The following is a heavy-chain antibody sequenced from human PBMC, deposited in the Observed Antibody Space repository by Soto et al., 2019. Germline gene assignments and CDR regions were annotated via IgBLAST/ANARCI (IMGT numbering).Heavy chain of an antibody. Sequence: QVQLQQWGAGLLKPSETLSLTCAVYGGSFSNYYWSWIRQPPGKGLEWIGEINHSGSTNYNPSLKSRVTISLDTSKNQFSRKLRSVTAADTAVYYCASSYPGIAVADSHYFDFWGQGTLVTVSS. CDR2: INHSGST. V-gene: IGHV4-34*01. D-gene: IGHD6-19*01. J-gene: IGHJ4*02. CDR1: GGSFSNYY. CDR3: ASSYPGIAVADSHYFDF.